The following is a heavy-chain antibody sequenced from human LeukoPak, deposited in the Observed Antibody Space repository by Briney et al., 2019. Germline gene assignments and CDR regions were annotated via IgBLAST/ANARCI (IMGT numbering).Heavy chain of an antibody. CDR3: ARGGGKRFDY. CDR1: GFTFSSYG. Sequence: GGSLRLSCAASGFTFSSYGMHWVRQAPGKGLEWVAVISYDGSNKYYADSVKGRFTISRDNSKNTLYLQMNSPRAEDTAVYYCARGGGKRFDYWGQGTLVTVSS. J-gene: IGHJ4*02. CDR2: ISYDGSNK. V-gene: IGHV3-30*03. D-gene: IGHD4-23*01.